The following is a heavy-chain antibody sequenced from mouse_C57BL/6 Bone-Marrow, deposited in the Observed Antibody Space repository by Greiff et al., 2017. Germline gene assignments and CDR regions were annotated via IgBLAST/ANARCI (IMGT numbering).Heavy chain of an antibody. CDR1: GYTFTSYW. J-gene: IGHJ2*01. CDR2: IDPSDSYT. CDR3: ARSLMYYYGSSYDY. V-gene: IGHV1-69*01. D-gene: IGHD1-1*01. Sequence: QVQLQQPGAELVMPGASVKLSCKASGYTFTSYWMHWVKQRPGQGLEWIGEIDPSDSYTNYNQKFKGKSTLTVDKSSSTAYMQLSSLTSEDSAVYYCARSLMYYYGSSYDYWGQGTTLTVSS.